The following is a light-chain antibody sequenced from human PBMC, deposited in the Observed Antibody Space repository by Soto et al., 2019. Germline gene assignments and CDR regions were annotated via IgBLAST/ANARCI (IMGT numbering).Light chain of an antibody. Sequence: DIVMTQSPDSLAVSLGERATINCKSSQSVLYSSNNKNYLAWYQHKPGQPPKLLIYWASTRESGVPDRFSGSGSGTDFTLTISTLQAEDVAVYYCQQYYGTPYTFGQGTKLEIK. CDR1: QSVLYSSNNKNY. CDR3: QQYYGTPYT. V-gene: IGKV4-1*01. J-gene: IGKJ2*01. CDR2: WAS.